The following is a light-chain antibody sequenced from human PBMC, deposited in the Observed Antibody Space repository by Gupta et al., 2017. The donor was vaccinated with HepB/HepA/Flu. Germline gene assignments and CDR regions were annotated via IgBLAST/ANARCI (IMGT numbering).Light chain of an antibody. V-gene: IGKV6-21*01. CDR2: YAS. J-gene: IGKJ2*01. CDR3: HQSNNLPYT. CDR1: QSIGTN. Sequence: EIVLTQSPDFQSVTPKEKVTITCRASQSIGTNLHWYQQKRDQSPKLLIKYASQSFSGVPSRFSGSGSGTDFTLTINSLEAEDAATYYCHQSNNLPYTFGQGTKLEIK.